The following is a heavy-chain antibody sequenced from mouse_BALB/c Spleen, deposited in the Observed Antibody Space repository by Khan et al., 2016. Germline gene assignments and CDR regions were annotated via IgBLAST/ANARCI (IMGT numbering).Heavy chain of an antibody. D-gene: IGHD1-2*01. V-gene: IGHV2-9*02. CDR2: IWAGGST. Sequence: QVRLQQSGPGLVAPSQSLSITCTVSGFSLTTYGVHWVRQPPGKGLEWLGLIWAGGSTSYNSALMSRLSINKDNSKSHVFLKINSLQTDDTAMYYCVRETPDDGYPFYAMDYWGQGTSVTVSS. CDR1: GFSLTTYG. CDR3: VRETPDDGYPFYAMDY. J-gene: IGHJ4*01.